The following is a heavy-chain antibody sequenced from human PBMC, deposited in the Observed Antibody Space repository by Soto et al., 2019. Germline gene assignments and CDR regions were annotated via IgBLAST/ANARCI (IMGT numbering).Heavy chain of an antibody. D-gene: IGHD5-18*01. CDR3: ARDVDTAMVYVDY. CDR1: GFTFSSYA. CDR2: ISYDGSNK. Sequence: QVQLVESGGGVVQPGRSLRLSCAASGFTFSSYAMHWVRQAPGKGLEWVAVISYDGSNKYYADSVKGRFTISRDNSKNTLYQQMNSLRAEDTAVYYCARDVDTAMVYVDYWGQGTLVTVSS. J-gene: IGHJ4*02. V-gene: IGHV3-30-3*01.